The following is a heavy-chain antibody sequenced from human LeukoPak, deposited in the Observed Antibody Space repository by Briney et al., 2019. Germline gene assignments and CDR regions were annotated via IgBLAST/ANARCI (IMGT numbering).Heavy chain of an antibody. V-gene: IGHV4-30-4*01. Sequence: SETLSLTCTVPGGSISSGDYYWSWIRQPPGKGLEWIGYIYYSGSTYYNPSLKSRVTISVDTSKNQFSLKLSSVTAADTAVYYCASSGYSYGYGEDYWGQGTLVTVSS. D-gene: IGHD5-18*01. CDR1: GGSISSGDYY. CDR3: ASSGYSYGYGEDY. CDR2: IYYSGST. J-gene: IGHJ4*02.